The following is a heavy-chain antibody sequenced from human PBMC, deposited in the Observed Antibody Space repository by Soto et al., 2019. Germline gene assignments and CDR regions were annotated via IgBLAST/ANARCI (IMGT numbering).Heavy chain of an antibody. CDR1: GYTFTSYG. CDR3: ARVEECRFGEFLTACRLDP. J-gene: IGHJ5*02. Sequence: GASVKVSCKASGYTFTSYGISWVRQAPGQGLEWMGWISAYNGNTNYAQKLQGRVTMTTDTSTSTAYMELRSLRSDDTAVYYCARVEECRFGEFLTACRLDPWGQGTLVTVSS. V-gene: IGHV1-18*01. D-gene: IGHD3-10*01. CDR2: ISAYNGNT.